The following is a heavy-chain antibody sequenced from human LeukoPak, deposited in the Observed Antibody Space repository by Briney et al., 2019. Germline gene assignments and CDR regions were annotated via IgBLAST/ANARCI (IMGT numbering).Heavy chain of an antibody. CDR1: GYTFPRYG. CDR3: ASYSSGWYQFGY. CDR2: ISAYNGNT. Sequence: ASVKVSCKASGYTFPRYGISWVRQAPGQGLEWMGWISAYNGNTNYAQKLQGRVTMTTDTSTRTAYMELRSLRSDDTAVYYCASYSSGWYQFGYWGQGTLVTVSS. J-gene: IGHJ4*02. D-gene: IGHD6-19*01. V-gene: IGHV1-18*01.